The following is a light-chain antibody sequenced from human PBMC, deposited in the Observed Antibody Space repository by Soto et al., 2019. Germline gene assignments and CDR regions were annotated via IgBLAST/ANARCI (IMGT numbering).Light chain of an antibody. CDR2: AAS. CDR1: QGISSY. CDR3: QQYYSYPRT. V-gene: IGKV1-8*01. J-gene: IGKJ1*01. Sequence: IRMTQSPSSLSASTGDRVTITCRASQGISSYLAWYQQKPGKAPKFLIYAASTLHSGVPSRFSGSGSGTDFTLTISSLQSDDFATYYCQQYYSYPRTFGQGTKVDIK.